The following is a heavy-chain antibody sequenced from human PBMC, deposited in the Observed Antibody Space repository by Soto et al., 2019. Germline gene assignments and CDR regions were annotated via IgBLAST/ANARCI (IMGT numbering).Heavy chain of an antibody. J-gene: IGHJ6*02. Sequence: QVQLVESGGGVVQPGRSLRLSCAASGFTFSSYGMHWVRQAPGKGLEWVAVISYDGSNKYYADSVKGRFTISRDNSKNTLYRQMNGLRAEDTAVYYCEKDLGLRPGYYYYGMDVWGQGTTVTVSS. D-gene: IGHD1-7*01. CDR1: GFTFSSYG. CDR2: ISYDGSNK. V-gene: IGHV3-30*18. CDR3: EKDLGLRPGYYYYGMDV.